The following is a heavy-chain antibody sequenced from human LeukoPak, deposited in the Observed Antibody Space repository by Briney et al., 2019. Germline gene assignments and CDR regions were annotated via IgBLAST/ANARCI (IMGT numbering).Heavy chain of an antibody. V-gene: IGHV3-48*01. Sequence: GGSLRLSCAASGFSFISYSINRVRQAPGKGLEWVSYISGDGNAKHYTDSVKGRFTISRDNAKNALYLQMNSLRAEDTAVYFCARDYVYAFDSWGQGTLVTVSS. D-gene: IGHD2/OR15-2a*01. CDR1: GFSFISYS. J-gene: IGHJ4*02. CDR2: ISGDGNAK. CDR3: ARDYVYAFDS.